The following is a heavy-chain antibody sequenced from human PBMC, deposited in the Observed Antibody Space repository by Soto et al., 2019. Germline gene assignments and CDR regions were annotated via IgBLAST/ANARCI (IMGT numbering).Heavy chain of an antibody. CDR3: ATSYGSGSRPFDH. J-gene: IGHJ4*02. Sequence: QVQLVQSGAEGKKPGSSVKVSCAASGDTFSSSTLNWVRQAPGQWLQWMGRVNPILAMSSSASTVTGRVSMFADKSTGTGYLELRSLRSDDTAVYYCATSYGSGSRPFDHWGQGTLVTVSS. CDR2: VNPILAMS. CDR1: GDTFSSST. V-gene: IGHV1-69*02. D-gene: IGHD3-10*01.